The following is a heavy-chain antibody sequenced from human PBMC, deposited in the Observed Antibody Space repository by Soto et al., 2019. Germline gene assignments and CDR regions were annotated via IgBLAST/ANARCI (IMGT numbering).Heavy chain of an antibody. J-gene: IGHJ6*02. V-gene: IGHV3-11*06. CDR1: GFIFSDYY. Sequence: GGSLRLSCAASGFIFSDYYMSWVRQTPGKGLEWVSYISTRSTYTNYADSVKGRFTISRDNTKNSLYLQMDSLRVEDTAVYYCARDLAWKRGRVGRYYYGMDVWGQGTTVTVSS. CDR2: ISTRSTYT. CDR3: ARDLAWKRGRVGRYYYGMDV. D-gene: IGHD1-1*01.